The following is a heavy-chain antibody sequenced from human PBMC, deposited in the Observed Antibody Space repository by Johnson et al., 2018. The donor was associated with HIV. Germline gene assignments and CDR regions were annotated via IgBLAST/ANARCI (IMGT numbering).Heavy chain of an antibody. D-gene: IGHD3-16*01. CDR3: AKGSGGEADAFDI. CDR1: GFTFSSYA. CDR2: INWNGGST. V-gene: IGHV3-20*04. J-gene: IGHJ3*02. Sequence: EQLVESGGGVVQPGGSLRLSCAASGFTFSSYAMHWVRQAPGKGLEWVSGINWNGGSTGYADSVKGRFTISRDNAKNSLYLQMNSLRAEDTALYYCAKGSGGEADAFDIWGQGTMVTVSS.